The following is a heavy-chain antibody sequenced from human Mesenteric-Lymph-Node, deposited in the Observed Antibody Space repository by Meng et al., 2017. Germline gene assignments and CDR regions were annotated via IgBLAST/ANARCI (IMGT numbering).Heavy chain of an antibody. D-gene: IGHD5-24*01. CDR3: AREAYTARSNGYNFAFDI. CDR1: SGSISNSNW. CDR2: IYHSGSA. Sequence: SETLSLTCAVSSGSISNSNWWSWLRQPPGKGLEWIGQIYHSGSADYNPSLKSRVTISLDESKNQFSLKLNSLTAADTAVYFCAREAYTARSNGYNFAFDIWGQGTMVTVSS. J-gene: IGHJ3*02. V-gene: IGHV4-4*02.